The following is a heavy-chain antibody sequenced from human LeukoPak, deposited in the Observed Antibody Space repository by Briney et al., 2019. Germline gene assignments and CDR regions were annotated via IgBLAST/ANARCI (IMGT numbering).Heavy chain of an antibody. V-gene: IGHV3-48*04. CDR2: ISSSSSTI. CDR3: ARPNLAYSYGSGSFDY. CDR1: GFTFSNYA. Sequence: GGSLRLSCAASGFTFSNYAMNGVRRAPRKGLEWVSYISSSSSTIYYADSVKGRFTISRDNAKNSLYLQMNSLRAEDTAVFYCARPNLAYSYGSGSFDYWGQGTLVTVSS. J-gene: IGHJ4*02. D-gene: IGHD3-10*01.